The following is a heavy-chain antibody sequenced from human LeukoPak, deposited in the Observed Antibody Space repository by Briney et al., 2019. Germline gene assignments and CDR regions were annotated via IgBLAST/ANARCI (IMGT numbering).Heavy chain of an antibody. D-gene: IGHD2-2*01. J-gene: IGHJ4*02. CDR1: GYTFTNYD. V-gene: IGHV1-8*01. Sequence: GASVKVSCKASGYTFTNYDINWVRQATGQGLEWMGWMNPNSANTGYAQKFQGRVTMTRNTSISTAYMELSSLRSEDTAVYHCARVNCSSTSCRSKFLDYWGQGTLVTVSS. CDR2: MNPNSANT. CDR3: ARVNCSSTSCRSKFLDY.